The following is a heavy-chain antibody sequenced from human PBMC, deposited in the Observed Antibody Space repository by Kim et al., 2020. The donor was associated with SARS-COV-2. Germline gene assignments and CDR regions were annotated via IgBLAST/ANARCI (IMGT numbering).Heavy chain of an antibody. CDR1: GFFFPGYA. Sequence: GGSLRLSCATSGFFFPGYAMSWVRQAPGKGLEWVSGISPGGDETYYADSVKGRFTISRDDSKNTVYLQMNSLRVDDTAVYYCANRFGGTAWY. CDR2: ISPGGDET. D-gene: IGHD3-16*01. J-gene: IGHJ2*01. V-gene: IGHV3-23*01. CDR3: ANRFGGTAWY.